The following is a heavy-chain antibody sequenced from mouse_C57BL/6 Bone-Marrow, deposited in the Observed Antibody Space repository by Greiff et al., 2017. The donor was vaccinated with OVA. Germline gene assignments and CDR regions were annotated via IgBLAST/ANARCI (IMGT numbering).Heavy chain of an antibody. CDR2: IDPETGGT. J-gene: IGHJ4*01. CDR1: GYTFTDYE. Sequence: VQLQQSGAELVRPGASVTLSCKASGYTFTDYEMHWVKQTPVHGLEWIGAIDPETGGTAYNQKFKGKAILTADKSSSTAYMELRSLTSEDSAVYSGTRSGLTSMDYWGQGTSVTVSS. V-gene: IGHV1-15*01. D-gene: IGHD1-3*01. CDR3: TRSGLTSMDY.